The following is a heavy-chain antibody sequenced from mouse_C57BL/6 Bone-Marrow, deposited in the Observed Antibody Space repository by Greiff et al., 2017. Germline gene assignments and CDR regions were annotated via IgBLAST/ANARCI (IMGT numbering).Heavy chain of an antibody. J-gene: IGHJ1*03. D-gene: IGHD2-4*01. V-gene: IGHV1-64*01. CDR2: IHPNSGST. CDR3: ARKGDYDDDLNV. Sequence: QVQLQQPGAELVKPGASVKLSCKASGYTFTSYWMHWVKQRPGQGLEWIGMIHPNSGSTNYNEKFKSKATLTVDKSSSTAYMQLSSLTSEDSAVYYCARKGDYDDDLNVWGTGTTVTVSS. CDR1: GYTFTSYW.